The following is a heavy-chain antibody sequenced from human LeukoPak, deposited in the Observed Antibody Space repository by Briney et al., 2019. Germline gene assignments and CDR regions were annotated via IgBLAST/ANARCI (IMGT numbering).Heavy chain of an antibody. CDR1: GGSFSGYY. V-gene: IGHV4-34*01. CDR3: ARGRVLGSSWYWFDP. Sequence: SETLSLTCAVYGGSFSGYYWSWIRQPPGKGLEWIGEINHSGSTNYNPSLKSRVTISVDTSKNQFSLKLSSVTAADTAVYYCARGRVLGSSWYWFDPWGQGTLVTVSS. J-gene: IGHJ5*02. D-gene: IGHD6-13*01. CDR2: INHSGST.